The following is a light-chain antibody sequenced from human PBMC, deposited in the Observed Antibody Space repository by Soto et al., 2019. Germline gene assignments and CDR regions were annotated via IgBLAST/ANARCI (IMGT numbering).Light chain of an antibody. CDR1: QSVSSN. V-gene: IGKV3-15*01. CDR3: QQYNNWPPYT. CDR2: GAS. J-gene: IGKJ2*01. Sequence: EIVMTQSPVTLSVSPGERATLSCRASQSVSSNLAWYQQKPGQAPRLLIYGASTRATGIPARFSGSGSGTDFTLTIRSLQSEDCAVYYCQQYNNWPPYTFGQGTKLEIK.